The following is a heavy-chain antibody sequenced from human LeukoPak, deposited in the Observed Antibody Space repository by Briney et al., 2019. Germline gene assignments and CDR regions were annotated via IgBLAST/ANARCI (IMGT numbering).Heavy chain of an antibody. D-gene: IGHD3-10*01. CDR3: ARDPAGGFGEPPDY. Sequence: GASVNVSCKASGGTFSSYAISWVRQAPGQGLEWMGRIIPILGIANYAQKFQGRVTITADKSTSTAYMELSSLRSEDTAVYYCARDPAGGFGEPPDYWGQGTLVTVSS. J-gene: IGHJ4*02. CDR2: IIPILGIA. CDR1: GGTFSSYA. V-gene: IGHV1-69*04.